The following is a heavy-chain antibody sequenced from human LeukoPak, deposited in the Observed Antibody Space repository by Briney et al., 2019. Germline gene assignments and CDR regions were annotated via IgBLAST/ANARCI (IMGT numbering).Heavy chain of an antibody. CDR2: IKSKSDGGAT. J-gene: IGHJ4*02. V-gene: IGHV3-15*01. CDR1: GFTLSNAW. D-gene: IGHD4-17*01. Sequence: GGSLRLSCAAPGFTLSNAWMSWVRQAPGKGLEWVGRIKSKSDGGATEYAAPVKGRFTISRDDSKNTLYLQMNSLKTEDTAVYYCTTMTTGASENWGQGTLVTVSS. CDR3: TTMTTGASEN.